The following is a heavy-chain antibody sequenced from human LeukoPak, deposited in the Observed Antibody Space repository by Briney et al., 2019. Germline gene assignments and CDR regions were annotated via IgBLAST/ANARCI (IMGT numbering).Heavy chain of an antibody. D-gene: IGHD4-17*01. Sequence: PGRSMTPARALDTLTSGTNWTHWDRQPPGEWLVWVSRIHREGRSTSYADSVKGRSTISRDNATNTQYLQMNSLRAEGPAITYCVSMTTVRWGQGTLVTVSS. V-gene: IGHV3-74*01. CDR1: TLTSGTNW. CDR2: IHREGRST. CDR3: VSMTTVR. J-gene: IGHJ4*02.